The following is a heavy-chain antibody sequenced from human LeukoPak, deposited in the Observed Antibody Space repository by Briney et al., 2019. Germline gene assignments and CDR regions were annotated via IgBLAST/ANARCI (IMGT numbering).Heavy chain of an antibody. CDR3: ARVDSSGYYYLNWFDP. Sequence: ASVKVSCKASGYTFTSYVIHWVRQAPGQRLEWMGWINAGNGNTKYSQEFQDRVTITRDTSASTAYMELRSLRSDDTAVYYCARVDSSGYYYLNWFDPWGQGTLVTVSS. J-gene: IGHJ5*02. CDR1: GYTFTSYV. D-gene: IGHD3-22*01. CDR2: INAGNGNT. V-gene: IGHV1-3*01.